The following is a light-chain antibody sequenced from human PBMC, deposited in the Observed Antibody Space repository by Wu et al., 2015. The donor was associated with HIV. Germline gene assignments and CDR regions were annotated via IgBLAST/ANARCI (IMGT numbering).Light chain of an antibody. CDR3: QQRTNWLGT. V-gene: IGKV3-11*01. CDR1: QSLGSN. J-gene: IGKJ1*01. CDR2: DTS. Sequence: EIVLTQSPATLSLYPGERATLSCRATQSLGSNLAWYQQKPGQAPRLLIHDTSYRAAGVPARFSGTGSETNFTLTITSLEPEDFAVYYCQQRTNWLGTFGQGTTVEVK.